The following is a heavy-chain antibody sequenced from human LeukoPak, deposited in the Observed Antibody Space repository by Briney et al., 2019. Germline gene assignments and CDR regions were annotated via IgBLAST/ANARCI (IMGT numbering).Heavy chain of an antibody. CDR2: INPSGGST. V-gene: IGHV1-46*01. J-gene: IGHJ6*03. Sequence: ASVKVSCKASGYTFTSYYMHWVRQAPGQGLEWMGIINPSGGSTSYAQKFQGRVTMTRDTSTSTVYMELSSLRSEDTAVYYCARDGPKESYYDILTGYLSGEYYYYYYMDVWGKGTTVTISS. CDR1: GYTFTSYY. D-gene: IGHD3-9*01. CDR3: ARDGPKESYYDILTGYLSGEYYYYYYMDV.